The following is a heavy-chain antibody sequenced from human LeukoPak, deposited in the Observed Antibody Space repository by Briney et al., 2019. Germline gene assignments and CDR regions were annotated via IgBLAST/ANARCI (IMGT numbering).Heavy chain of an antibody. J-gene: IGHJ4*02. CDR3: ARDYVDDIPMIKDY. CDR1: GGTFSSYA. D-gene: IGHD2-8*01. V-gene: IGHV1-69*05. Sequence: SVKVSCKASGGTFSSYAISWVRQAPGQGLEWMGGIIPIFGTANYAQKFQGRVTMTRDTSTSTVYMELSSPRSEDTAVYYCARDYVDDIPMIKDYWGQGTLVTVSS. CDR2: IIPIFGTA.